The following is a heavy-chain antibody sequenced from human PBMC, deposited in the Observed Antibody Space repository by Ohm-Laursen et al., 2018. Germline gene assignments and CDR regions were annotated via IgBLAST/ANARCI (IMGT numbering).Heavy chain of an antibody. CDR1: GFTVSSNY. V-gene: IGHV3-7*01. D-gene: IGHD3-10*01. CDR3: ARGRYYYFDN. Sequence: SLRLSCTASGFTVSSNYMSWVRQAPGKGLEWVANIKQDGTEKYYVDSVKGRFTISRDNAENSLYLQMNSLRAEDTAVYYCARGRYYYFDNWGQGTLVTVSS. J-gene: IGHJ4*02. CDR2: IKQDGTEK.